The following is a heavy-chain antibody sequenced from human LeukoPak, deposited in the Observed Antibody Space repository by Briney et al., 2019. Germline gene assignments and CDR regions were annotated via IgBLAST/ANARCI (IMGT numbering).Heavy chain of an antibody. CDR2: IYRDSST. Sequence: GGSLRLSCAASGFTVSSNYMSWVRQAPGKGLEWVSVIYRDSSTYYADSVKGRFTISRDNSKNTLYLQMNSLRAEDTAVYYCARGGPYCGGDCYSMPGSWGQGTLVTVSS. D-gene: IGHD2-21*02. J-gene: IGHJ4*02. CDR1: GFTVSSNY. V-gene: IGHV3-53*01. CDR3: ARGGPYCGGDCYSMPGS.